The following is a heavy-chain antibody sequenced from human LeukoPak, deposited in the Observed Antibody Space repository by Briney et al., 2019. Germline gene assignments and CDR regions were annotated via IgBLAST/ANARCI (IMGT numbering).Heavy chain of an antibody. D-gene: IGHD6-13*01. CDR2: INHSGST. Sequence: PSETLSLTCAVYGGSFSGYYWSWIRQPPGKGLEWIGEINHSGSTNYNPSLKSRVTISVDTSKNQSSLKLSSVTAADTAVYYCARVGYSSSWYNPLDCWGQGTLVTVSS. J-gene: IGHJ4*02. V-gene: IGHV4-34*01. CDR3: ARVGYSSSWYNPLDC. CDR1: GGSFSGYY.